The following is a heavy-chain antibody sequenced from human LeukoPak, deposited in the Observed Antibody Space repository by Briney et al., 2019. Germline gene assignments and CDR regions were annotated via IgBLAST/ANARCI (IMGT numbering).Heavy chain of an antibody. V-gene: IGHV3-7*04. CDR3: ARGTYYYEF. D-gene: IGHD3-16*01. J-gene: IGHJ4*02. Sequence: GGSLRLSCAASKFTFSSYWMSWVRQAPGKGPEWVAYMNQLGNEKNYLDSVKGRFTISRDNAKNSLYLQMTSLRAEDTAVYCCARGTYYYEFWGQGTLVTVSS. CDR2: MNQLGNEK. CDR1: KFTFSSYW.